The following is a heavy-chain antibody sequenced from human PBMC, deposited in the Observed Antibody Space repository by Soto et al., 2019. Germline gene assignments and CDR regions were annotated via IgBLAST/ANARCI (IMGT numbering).Heavy chain of an antibody. V-gene: IGHV1-18*01. CDR3: ARGLSLSEYYVDY. CDR1: GYTFTDHG. D-gene: IGHD3-22*01. J-gene: IGHJ4*02. CDR2: ISTQNGYT. Sequence: QVQLVQSGGEAKKPGASVRVSCKTSGYTFTDHGMSWVRQAPGQGLEWMGWISTQNGYTNYAQNLHGSVTMTTDTSTSTAYMELRTLRSDDTAIYYCARGLSLSEYYVDYWGQGTLVTVSS.